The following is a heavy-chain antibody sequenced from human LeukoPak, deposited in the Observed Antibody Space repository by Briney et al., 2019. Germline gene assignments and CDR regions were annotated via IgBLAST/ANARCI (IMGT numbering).Heavy chain of an antibody. CDR1: GGSISSYY. Sequence: SEILSLTCTVSGGSISSYYWSWIRQPPGKELEWIGYIYYSGSTNYNPSLKSRVTISVDTSKNQFSLKLSSVTAADTAVYYCARDLSGSYDWYFDLWGRGTLVTVSS. CDR2: IYYSGST. J-gene: IGHJ2*01. D-gene: IGHD1-26*01. CDR3: ARDLSGSYDWYFDL. V-gene: IGHV4-59*08.